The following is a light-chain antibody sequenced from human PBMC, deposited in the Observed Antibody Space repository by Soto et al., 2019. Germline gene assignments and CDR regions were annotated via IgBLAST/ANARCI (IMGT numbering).Light chain of an antibody. CDR3: QQYNNWPPIT. J-gene: IGKJ5*01. CDR2: HTS. CDR1: QSVGGS. V-gene: IGKV3D-15*01. Sequence: ETVLTQSPGTLSLSPGERATLSCRASQSVGGSLAWYQQRPGQAPRLLVYHTSNRATGIPARFSGSGSGTEFTLTISSLQSEDFAVYYCQQYNNWPPITFGQGTRLENK.